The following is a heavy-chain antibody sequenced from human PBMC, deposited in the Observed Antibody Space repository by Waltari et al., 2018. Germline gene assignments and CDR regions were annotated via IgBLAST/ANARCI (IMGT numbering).Heavy chain of an antibody. J-gene: IGHJ3*02. Sequence: DVKRVGLGGGLVQPGGSLSPSCEVSGFGPDWMDWVPQAPGKGLQWVANINEDGGEKYYLDSVKGRFTISRDNAKKLVYLEMNTLRAEDTATYYCSKRLEIWGRGTMVAVS. V-gene: IGHV3-7*01. CDR3: SKRLEI. CDR2: INEDGGEK. CDR1: GFGPDW.